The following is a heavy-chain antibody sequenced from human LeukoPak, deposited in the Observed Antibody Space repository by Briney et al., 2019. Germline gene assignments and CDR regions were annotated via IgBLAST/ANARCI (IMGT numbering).Heavy chain of an antibody. J-gene: IGHJ4*02. Sequence: GASVKVSCKASGYTFTSYDINWVRQAAGQGLEWMGWMNPNSGNTGYAQKFQGRVTMTRNTSISTAYMELSSLRSEDTAVYYCARGNGYRVVPARDTKLLDYWGQGTLVTVSS. CDR2: MNPNSGNT. CDR3: ARGNGYRVVPARDTKLLDY. CDR1: GYTFTSYD. V-gene: IGHV1-8*01. D-gene: IGHD2-2*01.